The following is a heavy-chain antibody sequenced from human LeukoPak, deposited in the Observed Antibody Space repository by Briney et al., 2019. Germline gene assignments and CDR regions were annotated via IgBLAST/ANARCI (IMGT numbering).Heavy chain of an antibody. CDR2: ISYDGSNK. D-gene: IGHD6-13*01. V-gene: IGHV3-30*04. Sequence: GGSLRLSCTASGFTFSSYAMHWVRQAPGKGLEWVAVISYDGSNKYYADSVKGRFTISRDNSKNTLYLQMNSLRAEDTAVYYCAKSYSSSWSRYYFDYWGQGTLVTVSS. J-gene: IGHJ4*02. CDR1: GFTFSSYA. CDR3: AKSYSSSWSRYYFDY.